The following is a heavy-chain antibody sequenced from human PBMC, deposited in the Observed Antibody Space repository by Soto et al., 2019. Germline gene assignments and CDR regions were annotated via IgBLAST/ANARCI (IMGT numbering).Heavy chain of an antibody. CDR2: ISYSGST. V-gene: IGHV4-59*01. CDR1: GGSIISDY. J-gene: IGHJ4*02. D-gene: IGHD1-26*01. CDR3: ARVFSGSSLFDY. Sequence: SETLSLTCTVSGGSIISDYWSWIRQPPGKGLEWIGYISYSGSTNYNPSLKSLVTISVDTSKNQFSLKLSSVTAADTAVYYCARVFSGSSLFDYWGQGTLVTVSS.